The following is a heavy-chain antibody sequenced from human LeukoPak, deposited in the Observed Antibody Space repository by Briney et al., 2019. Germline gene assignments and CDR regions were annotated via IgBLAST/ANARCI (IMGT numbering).Heavy chain of an antibody. J-gene: IGHJ4*02. D-gene: IGHD2-15*01. CDR1: GDYISSYY. V-gene: IGHV4-34*01. Sequence: PSETLSLTCTVSGDYISSYYWSWIRQPPGKGLEWIGEINHSGSTNYNPSLKSRVTISVDTSKNQFSLKLSSVTAADTAVYYCASSYCSGGSCFKFDYWGQGTLVTVSS. CDR3: ASSYCSGGSCFKFDY. CDR2: INHSGST.